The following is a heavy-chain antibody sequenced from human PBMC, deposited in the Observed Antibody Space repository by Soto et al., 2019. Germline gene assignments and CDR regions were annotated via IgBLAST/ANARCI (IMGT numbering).Heavy chain of an antibody. CDR2: ISTANGNT. CDR1: GYTFTTHG. Sequence: GASVKVSCKASGYTFTTHGISWVRQAPGQGLEWMGWISTANGNTKYAQKFLGRVTMTTDTSTSTAYMELRTLRSDDTAVFYCVRDTTFNSFLYWGQGTPVTVSS. V-gene: IGHV1-18*01. D-gene: IGHD1-1*01. CDR3: VRDTTFNSFLY. J-gene: IGHJ4*02.